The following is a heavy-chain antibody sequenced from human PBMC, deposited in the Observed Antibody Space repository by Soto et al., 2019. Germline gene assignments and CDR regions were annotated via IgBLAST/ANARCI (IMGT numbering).Heavy chain of an antibody. J-gene: IGHJ5*02. Sequence: GGSLRLSCAASGFIFSNAWINWVRQAPGKGLEWVSAISGSGGSTYYADSVKGRFTISRDNSKNTLYLQMNSLRAEDTAVYYCAKDGVIPFDPWGQGTLVTVSS. CDR1: GFIFSNAW. CDR2: ISGSGGST. V-gene: IGHV3-23*01. CDR3: AKDGVIPFDP. D-gene: IGHD3-16*01.